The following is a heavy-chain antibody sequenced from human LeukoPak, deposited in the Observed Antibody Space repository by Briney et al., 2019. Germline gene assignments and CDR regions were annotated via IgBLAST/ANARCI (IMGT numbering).Heavy chain of an antibody. J-gene: IGHJ6*02. Sequence: ASVKVSCKASGYTFTGYYMHWVRQAPGQGLDWMGRISPNSGGTNYAQKFQGRVTMTRDTSISTAYMELSRLRSDDTAVYYCARESDFYYYGMDVWGQGTTVTVSS. CDR1: GYTFTGYY. D-gene: IGHD3-3*01. V-gene: IGHV1-2*06. CDR3: ARESDFYYYGMDV. CDR2: ISPNSGGT.